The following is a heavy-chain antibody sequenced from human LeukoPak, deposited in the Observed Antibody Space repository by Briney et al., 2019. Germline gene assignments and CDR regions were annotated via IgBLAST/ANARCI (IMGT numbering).Heavy chain of an antibody. Sequence: GGSLRPSCAASGFAFRDYSMDWVRQAPGKGLEWVAYISNSGAIIYYAESVKGRFTISRDNAKNSLYLQMNSLRAEDTALYYCARDLAMAGRDLDYWGQGTLVTVSS. CDR2: ISNSGAII. CDR1: GFAFRDYS. V-gene: IGHV3-11*01. CDR3: ARDLAMAGRDLDY. J-gene: IGHJ4*02. D-gene: IGHD6-19*01.